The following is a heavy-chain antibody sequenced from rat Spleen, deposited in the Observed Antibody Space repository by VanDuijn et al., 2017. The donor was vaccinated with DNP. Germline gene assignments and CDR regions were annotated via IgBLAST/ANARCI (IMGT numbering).Heavy chain of an antibody. Sequence: EVQLVVSGGGLVQPGNSLKLSCAASGFTFSDYNMAWVRQAPKKGLEWVATITYDGSRTYCRDSVKGRFTISRDNTKSTLYMQMDSLRSEDTATYYCTTFEGTNAWGQGTSVTVSS. D-gene: IGHD1-11*01. CDR1: GFTFSDYN. V-gene: IGHV5S10*01. CDR2: ITYDGSRT. J-gene: IGHJ4*01. CDR3: TTFEGTNA.